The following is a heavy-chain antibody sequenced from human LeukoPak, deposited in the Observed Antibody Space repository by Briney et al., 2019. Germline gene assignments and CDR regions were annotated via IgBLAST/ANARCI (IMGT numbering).Heavy chain of an antibody. CDR2: IYSSGST. V-gene: IGHV4-59*01. CDR3: ARTRHSGSLDY. Sequence: PSETLSLTCTVSVDSISGNYWSWIRQPPGKGLEWIGYIYSSGSTKYNPSLKSRVTISVDTSKNQFSLKLSSVTAADTAVYYCARTRHSGSLDYWGQGTLVTVSS. J-gene: IGHJ4*02. D-gene: IGHD3-10*01. CDR1: VDSISGNY.